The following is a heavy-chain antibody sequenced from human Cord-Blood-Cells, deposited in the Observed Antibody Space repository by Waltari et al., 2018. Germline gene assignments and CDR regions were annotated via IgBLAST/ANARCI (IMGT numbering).Heavy chain of an antibody. D-gene: IGHD3-22*01. Sequence: QVQLVQSGAEVKKPGASVKVSCKVSGYTLTELSMHWVRQAPGKGLEWMGGFDPEDGETIYAQKFQGRVTMTEDTSTDTAYMGLSSLRSEDTAVYYCATGLNRYYDSSGYPDAFDIWGQGTMVTVSS. CDR1: GYTLTELS. CDR2: FDPEDGET. CDR3: ATGLNRYYDSSGYPDAFDI. J-gene: IGHJ3*02. V-gene: IGHV1-24*01.